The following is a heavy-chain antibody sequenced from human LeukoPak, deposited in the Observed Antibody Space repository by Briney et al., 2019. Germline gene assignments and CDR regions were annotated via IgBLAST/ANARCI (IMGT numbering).Heavy chain of an antibody. V-gene: IGHV4-59*08. CDR2: TYYNGNT. CDR3: ARRIVGTGWGRENWLDS. D-gene: IGHD3/OR15-3a*01. CDR1: GDYISNYL. Sequence: SETLSLTCTVSGDYISNYLWNWIRQPPGKGLEWIGYTYYNGNTNSNPSLRGRVSMSVDTSKNQFSLKLTSMTAADTAIYYCARRIVGTGWGRENWLDSWGQGTLVTLSS. J-gene: IGHJ5*01.